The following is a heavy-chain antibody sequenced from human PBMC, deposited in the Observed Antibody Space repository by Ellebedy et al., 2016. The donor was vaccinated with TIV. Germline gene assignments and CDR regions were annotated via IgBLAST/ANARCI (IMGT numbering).Heavy chain of an antibody. Sequence: AASVKVSCKASGYTFTTYGITWVRQAPGQGPEWMGWIGTYEGNTKYAQKLQGRVTMTRDTSTSTAYMELRSLRSDDTAVYHCARDRDGSSSSDFQHWGPGTLVTVSS. CDR1: GYTFTTYG. CDR2: IGTYEGNT. D-gene: IGHD6-6*01. CDR3: ARDRDGSSSSDFQH. V-gene: IGHV1-18*04. J-gene: IGHJ1*01.